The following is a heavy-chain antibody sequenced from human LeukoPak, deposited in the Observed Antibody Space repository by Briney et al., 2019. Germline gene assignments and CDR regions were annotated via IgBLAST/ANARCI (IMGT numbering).Heavy chain of an antibody. D-gene: IGHD3-10*01. J-gene: IGHJ6*02. Sequence: GASVKVSCKASGGTFSSYAISWVRQAPGQGLEWMGRIIPILGIANYAQKFQGRVTITADKSTSTAYMELSSLRSEDTAVYYCAREVYGSGSPRGNYYYGMDVWGQGTTVTVSS. CDR3: AREVYGSGSPRGNYYYGMDV. CDR1: GGTFSSYA. CDR2: IIPILGIA. V-gene: IGHV1-69*04.